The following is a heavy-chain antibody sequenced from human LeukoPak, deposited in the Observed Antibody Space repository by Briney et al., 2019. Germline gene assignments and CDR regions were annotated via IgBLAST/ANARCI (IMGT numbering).Heavy chain of an antibody. CDR1: GGSISSYY. D-gene: IGHD2-2*01. V-gene: IGHV4-59*01. Sequence: PSETLSLTCTVSGGSISSYYWSWIRQPPGKGLEWIGYIYYSGSTNYNPPLKSRVTISVDTSKNQFSLKLSSVTAADTAVYYCARTQWGYCSSTSCHPFYYYYYGMDVWGQGTTVTVSS. CDR3: ARTQWGYCSSTSCHPFYYYYYGMDV. CDR2: IYYSGST. J-gene: IGHJ6*02.